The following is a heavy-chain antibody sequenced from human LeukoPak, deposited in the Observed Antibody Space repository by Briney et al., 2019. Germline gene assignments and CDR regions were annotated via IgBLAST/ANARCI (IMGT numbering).Heavy chain of an antibody. CDR2: FDPEDGET. D-gene: IGHD6-19*01. CDR1: GYTLTELS. CDR3: ATGPYSSGWYRTDY. J-gene: IGHJ4*02. V-gene: IGHV1-24*01. Sequence: ASVRVSCKVSGYTLTELSMHWVRQAPGKGLEWMGGFDPEDGETIYAQKFQGRVTMTEDTSTDTAYMELSSLRSEDTAVYYCATGPYSSGWYRTDYWGQGTLVTVSS.